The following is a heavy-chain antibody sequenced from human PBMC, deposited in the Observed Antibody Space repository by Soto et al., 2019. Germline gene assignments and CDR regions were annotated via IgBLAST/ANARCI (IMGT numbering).Heavy chain of an antibody. CDR1: GGSISRGDYY. J-gene: IGHJ4*02. V-gene: IGHV4-30-4*01. D-gene: IGHD2-8*01. CDR2: LYYRGGT. CDR3: ARVRGLMVFDY. Sequence: QVQLQESGPGLVKPSQTLSLTCPVSGGSISRGDYYWSWIPQPPGKGLEWIGSLYYRGGTYYNPSLKNRLTISVDTSKNQFSLKLSSVTAADTAVYYFARVRGLMVFDYCGQGTLVTVSS.